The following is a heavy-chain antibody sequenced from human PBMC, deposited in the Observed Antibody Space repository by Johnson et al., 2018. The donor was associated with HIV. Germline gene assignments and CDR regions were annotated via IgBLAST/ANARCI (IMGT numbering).Heavy chain of an antibody. CDR3: ATFGGGSFHAFDI. CDR1: GFTFSDYY. J-gene: IGHJ3*02. Sequence: QVQLVESGGGLVKPGGSLRLSCAASGFTFSDYYMSWIRQAPGKGLAWVSYISSSGSTIYYADSVQGRFTISRDNAKNPLYLQMNSLSAEDPAVYYCATFGGGSFHAFDIWGQGTLVTVSS. CDR2: ISSSGSTI. D-gene: IGHD1-26*01. V-gene: IGHV3-11*01.